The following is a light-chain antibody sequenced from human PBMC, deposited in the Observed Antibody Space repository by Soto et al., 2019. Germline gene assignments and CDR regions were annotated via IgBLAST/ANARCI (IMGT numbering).Light chain of an antibody. J-gene: IGKJ1*01. Sequence: DIQRTQSPSTLSASVGARVTITGRASQSISTWLAWYQQKPGKAPKLRIYDASSLESGVPSRFSGSGSGTEFTLTISSLQPEDFASYYCQQYNSYSAFGQGTKVDIK. CDR2: DAS. CDR1: QSISTW. CDR3: QQYNSYSA. V-gene: IGKV1-5*01.